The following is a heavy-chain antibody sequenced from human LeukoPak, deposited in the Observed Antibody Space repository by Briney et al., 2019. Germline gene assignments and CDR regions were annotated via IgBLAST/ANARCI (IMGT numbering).Heavy chain of an antibody. Sequence: GASAKVSCKASGYTFTSYYMHWVRQAPGQGLEWMGIINPSGGSTSYAQKFQGRVTITADKSTSTAYMELSSLRSEDTAVYYCASSFDDILTGYWYNWFDPWGQGTLVTVSS. D-gene: IGHD3-9*01. CDR1: GYTFTSYY. CDR3: ASSFDDILTGYWYNWFDP. J-gene: IGHJ5*02. V-gene: IGHV1-46*01. CDR2: INPSGGST.